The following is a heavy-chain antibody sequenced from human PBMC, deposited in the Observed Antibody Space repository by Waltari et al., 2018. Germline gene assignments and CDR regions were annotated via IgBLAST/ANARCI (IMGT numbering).Heavy chain of an antibody. V-gene: IGHV4-34*01. D-gene: IGHD4-17*01. J-gene: IGHJ2*01. CDR2: INHSGST. CDR3: ARHGSGDYGGNSGKSGYFDL. Sequence: QVQLQQWGAGLLKPSETLSLTCAVYGGSFSGYYWSWLRQPPGKGLEWMGEINHSGSTNSNPYRKSGVTIEVDTSKNKFSLKLRSVTAADTAVYYWARHGSGDYGGNSGKSGYFDLWGRGTLVTVSS. CDR1: GGSFSGYY.